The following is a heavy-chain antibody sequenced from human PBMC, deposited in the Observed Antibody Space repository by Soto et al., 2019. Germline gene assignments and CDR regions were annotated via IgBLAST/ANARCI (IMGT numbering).Heavy chain of an antibody. V-gene: IGHV5-51*01. D-gene: IGHD3-3*01. CDR2: IYPGDSDT. CDR3: ARSSSYDFWSGYKLTYYYYDMDV. J-gene: IGHJ6*02. Sequence: PGESLKISCKGSGYSFTSYWIGWVRQMPGKGLEWMGIIYPGDSDTRYSPSFQGQVTISDDKSISAAYLQWSSLKASDTATYYCARSSSYDFWSGYKLTYYYYDMDVWGQGTTVTVSS. CDR1: GYSFTSYW.